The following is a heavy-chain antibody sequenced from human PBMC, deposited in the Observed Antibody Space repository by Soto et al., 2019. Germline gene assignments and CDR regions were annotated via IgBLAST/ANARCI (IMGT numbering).Heavy chain of an antibody. CDR1: GYTLTELS. CDR3: ATARFPRRYSSGWYVSEKQYYFDY. V-gene: IGHV1-24*01. J-gene: IGHJ4*02. D-gene: IGHD6-19*01. CDR2: FDPEDGET. Sequence: ASVKVSCKVSGYTLTELSMHWVRQAPGKGLEWMGGFDPEDGETIYAQKFQGRVTMTEDTSTDTAYMELSSLRSEDTASYYCATARFPRRYSSGWYVSEKQYYFDYWGQGTLVTISS.